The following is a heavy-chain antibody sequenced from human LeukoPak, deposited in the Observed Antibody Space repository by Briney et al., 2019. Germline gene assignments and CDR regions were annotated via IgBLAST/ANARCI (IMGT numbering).Heavy chain of an antibody. CDR1: GGSFSGYY. J-gene: IGHJ4*02. CDR3: ASRFTMVRGDYFDY. CDR2: INHSGST. Sequence: PSETLSLTCAVYGGSFSGYYWSWIRQPPGKGLEWIGEINHSGSTNYNPSLKSRVTISVDTSKKQFSLKLSSVTAADTAVYYCASRFTMVRGDYFDYWGQGTQVTVSS. D-gene: IGHD3-10*01. V-gene: IGHV4-34*01.